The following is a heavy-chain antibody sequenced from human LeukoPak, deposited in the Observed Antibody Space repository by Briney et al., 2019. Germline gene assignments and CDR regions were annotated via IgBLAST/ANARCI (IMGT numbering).Heavy chain of an antibody. CDR2: INNGGTTT. D-gene: IGHD3-9*01. J-gene: IGHJ4*02. CDR3: ANAVHFDWLLNS. V-gene: IGHV3-23*01. Sequence: GEPLCLSCAASGFTLSGYGLGWVPPAPPKGLHWVSGINNGGTTTYCADSVQAPFTIPRDNSKNTLCLQMNSLRAEDTAISYCANAVHFDWLLNSWGQGTLVTVSS. CDR1: GFTLSGYG.